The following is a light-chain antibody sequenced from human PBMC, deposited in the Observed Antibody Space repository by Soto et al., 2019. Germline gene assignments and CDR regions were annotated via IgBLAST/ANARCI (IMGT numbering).Light chain of an antibody. CDR1: QNIINY. CDR2: VAS. CDR3: LQDYNYPST. J-gene: IGKJ5*01. Sequence: DIQMTQSPSSLSASVGDRVTITCRASQNIINYLNWYQQKPGKAPQLLIYVASRLESGVPSRFSGSGSGTDFTLTISSLQPDDFATYYCLQDYNYPSTFGQGTRLEIK. V-gene: IGKV1-39*01.